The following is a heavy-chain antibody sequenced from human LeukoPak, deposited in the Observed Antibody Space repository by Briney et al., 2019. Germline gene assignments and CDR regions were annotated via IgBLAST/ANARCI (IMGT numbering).Heavy chain of an antibody. CDR3: ARALPDYYDGSGYYDY. CDR1: GFMFSNYG. Sequence: PGGTLRLSCAASGFMFSNYGMHWVRQAPGKGLEWVAVIWYDGSNEYYADSVKGRFTISRDNSKNTLYLQMNSLRPEDTAVYYCARALPDYYDGSGYYDYWGQGTVVTVSS. D-gene: IGHD3-22*01. CDR2: IWYDGSNE. J-gene: IGHJ4*02. V-gene: IGHV3-33*01.